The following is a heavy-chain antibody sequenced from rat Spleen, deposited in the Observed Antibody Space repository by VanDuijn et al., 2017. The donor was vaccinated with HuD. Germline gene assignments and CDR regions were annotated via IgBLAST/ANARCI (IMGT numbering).Heavy chain of an antibody. D-gene: IGHD1-11*01. CDR3: AKGGYNNYDY. Sequence: EVQLVESGGGFVQPGSPLKLSCAASGFTFSDYNMAWVRQAPKKGLEWVATISYDGSSTYYRDSVKGRFTISRDNAQNTLYLQMSKLGSEDTAIYYCAKGGYNNYDYWGQGVMVTVSS. CDR2: ISYDGSST. CDR1: GFTFSDYN. J-gene: IGHJ2*01. V-gene: IGHV5-7*01.